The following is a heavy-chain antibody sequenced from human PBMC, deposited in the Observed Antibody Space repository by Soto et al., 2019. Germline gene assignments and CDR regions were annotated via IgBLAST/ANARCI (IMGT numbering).Heavy chain of an antibody. CDR1: GGYISSGGYS. J-gene: IGHJ3*02. CDR2: IYYSGST. CDR3: ARIGGILTGYDAFDI. V-gene: IGHV4-31*11. D-gene: IGHD3-9*01. Sequence: SVTMSLTCAVSGGYISSGGYSWSWIRQHPGKGLEWIGYIYYSGSTYYNPSLKSRVTISVDTSKNQFSLKLSSVTAADTAVYYCARIGGILTGYDAFDIWGQGTMVTVSS.